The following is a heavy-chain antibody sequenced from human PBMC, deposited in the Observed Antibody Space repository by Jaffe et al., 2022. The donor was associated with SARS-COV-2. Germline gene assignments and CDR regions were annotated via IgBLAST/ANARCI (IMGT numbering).Heavy chain of an antibody. CDR1: GGSFSGYY. J-gene: IGHJ3*02. CDR3: ARELGFVTGSRDAFDI. D-gene: IGHD3-10*01. CDR2: INHSGST. Sequence: QVQLQQWGAGLLKPSETLSLTCAVYGGSFSGYYWSWIRQPPGKGLEWIGEINHSGSTNYNPSLKSRVTISVDTSKNQFSLKLSSVTAADTAVYYCARELGFVTGSRDAFDIWGQGTMVTVSS. V-gene: IGHV4-34*01.